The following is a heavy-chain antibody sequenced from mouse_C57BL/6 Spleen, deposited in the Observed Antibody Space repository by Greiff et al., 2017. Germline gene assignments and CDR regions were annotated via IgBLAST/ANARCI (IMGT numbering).Heavy chain of an antibody. Sequence: ESGPGLVKPSQSLSLTCSVTGYSITSGYYWNWIRQFPGNKLEWMGYISYDGSNNYNPSLKNRISITRDTSKNQFFLKLNSVTTEDTATYYCARGVDSFDYWGQGTTLTVSS. CDR2: ISYDGSN. CDR1: GYSITSGYY. CDR3: ARGVDSFDY. V-gene: IGHV3-6*01. D-gene: IGHD3-2*01. J-gene: IGHJ2*01.